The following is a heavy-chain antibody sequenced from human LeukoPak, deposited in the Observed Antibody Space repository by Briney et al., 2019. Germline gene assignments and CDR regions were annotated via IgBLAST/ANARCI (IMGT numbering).Heavy chain of an antibody. CDR2: ISGSGGST. V-gene: IGHV3-23*01. Sequence: GGSLRLSCAASGFTFSSYAMSWVRQAPGKGLEWVSAISGSGGSTYYADSVKGRFAISRDNSKNTLYLQMNSLRAEDTAVYYCAKDSEPYCSGGSCPFDYWGQGTLVTVSS. J-gene: IGHJ4*02. CDR1: GFTFSSYA. CDR3: AKDSEPYCSGGSCPFDY. D-gene: IGHD2-15*01.